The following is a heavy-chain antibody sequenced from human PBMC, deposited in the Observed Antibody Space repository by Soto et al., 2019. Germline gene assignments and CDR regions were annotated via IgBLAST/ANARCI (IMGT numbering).Heavy chain of an antibody. D-gene: IGHD1-20*01. J-gene: IGHJ6*02. CDR1: GYTFTSYG. V-gene: IGHV1-18*04. CDR3: ARVEITGTYYYYGMDA. CDR2: ISAYNGNT. Sequence: ASVKVSCKASGYTFTSYGISWVRQAPGQGLEWMGWISAYNGNTNYAQKLQGRVTMTTDTSTSTAYMELRSLRSDDTAVYYCARVEITGTYYYYGMDAWGQGTTVTV.